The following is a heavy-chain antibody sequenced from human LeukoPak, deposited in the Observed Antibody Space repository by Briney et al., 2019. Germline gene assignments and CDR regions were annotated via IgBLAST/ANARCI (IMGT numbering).Heavy chain of an antibody. Sequence: PGGSLRLSCAASRFTFSSYAMSWVRQAPGKGLEWVSAISRSGDSTYYADSVKGRFTISRDNSKNTLYLQMNSLRAEDTAVYYCAKEQRGYTDYAVGSWFDPWGQGTLVTVSS. CDR1: RFTFSSYA. CDR3: AKEQRGYTDYAVGSWFDP. J-gene: IGHJ5*02. CDR2: ISRSGDST. D-gene: IGHD5-12*01. V-gene: IGHV3-23*01.